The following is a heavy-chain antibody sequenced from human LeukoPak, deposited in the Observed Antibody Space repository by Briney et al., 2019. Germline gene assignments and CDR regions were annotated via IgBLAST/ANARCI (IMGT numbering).Heavy chain of an antibody. CDR2: INPNSGGT. D-gene: IGHD3-22*01. J-gene: IGHJ4*02. CDR3: ASSRYYYDSSGYLYY. CDR1: GYTFTGYY. Sequence: ASVKVSCKASGYTFTGYYMHWVRQAPGQGLEWMGWINPNSGGTNYAQKFQGRVTMTRDTSISTAYMELSRLRSDDTAVYYCASSRYYYDSSGYLYYWGQGTLVTVSS. V-gene: IGHV1-2*02.